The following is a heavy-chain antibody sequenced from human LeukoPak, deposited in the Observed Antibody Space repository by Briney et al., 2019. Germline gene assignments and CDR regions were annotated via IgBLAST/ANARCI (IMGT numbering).Heavy chain of an antibody. J-gene: IGHJ6*02. Sequence: PSETLSLTCAVHGGSFSGYYWNRIRQPPGKGLEWIGEINHSGSTNYNPSLKSRVTISVDTSKNQFSLKLSSVTAADTAVYYCARSGSGSHTYYYYGMDVWGQGTTVTVSS. D-gene: IGHD3-10*01. CDR1: GGSFSGYY. CDR2: INHSGST. CDR3: ARSGSGSHTYYYYGMDV. V-gene: IGHV4-34*01.